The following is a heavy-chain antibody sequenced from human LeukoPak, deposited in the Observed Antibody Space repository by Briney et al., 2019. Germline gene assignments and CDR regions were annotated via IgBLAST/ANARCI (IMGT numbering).Heavy chain of an antibody. CDR1: GYTFTGYY. CDR3: ATLMVYANPSNDY. D-gene: IGHD2-8*01. CDR2: INPNSGGT. Sequence: GASVTVSCKASGYTFTGYYMHWVRQAPGQGLEWMGWINPNSGGTNYAQKFQGRVTMTRDTSISTAYMELSRLRSDDTAVYYCATLMVYANPSNDYWGQGTLVTVSS. J-gene: IGHJ4*02. V-gene: IGHV1-2*02.